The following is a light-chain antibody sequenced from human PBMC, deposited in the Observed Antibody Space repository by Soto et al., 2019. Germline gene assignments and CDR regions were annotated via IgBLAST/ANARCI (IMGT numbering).Light chain of an antibody. Sequence: QSVLTQPASVSGSPGQSITISCTGTSNDIKNYNLVSWYQQHPGKAPKLMIYEGSKRPSGVSNRFSGSKSGTTASLTISGLQAEDEAYYYCYSYATYSTFVVFGGGTKLTVL. J-gene: IGLJ2*01. V-gene: IGLV2-23*03. CDR2: EGS. CDR1: SNDIKNYNL. CDR3: YSYATYSTFVV.